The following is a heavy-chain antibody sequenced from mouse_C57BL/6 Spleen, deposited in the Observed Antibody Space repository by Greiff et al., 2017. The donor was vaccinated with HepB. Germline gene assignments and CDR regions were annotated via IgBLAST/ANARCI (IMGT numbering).Heavy chain of an antibody. CDR1: GFTFSSYA. V-gene: IGHV5-9-1*02. CDR3: TRQDYDYDEGNYAMDY. Sequence: EVKLVESGEGLVKPGGSLKLSCAASGFTFSSYAMSWVRQTPEKRLEWVAYISSGGDYIYYADTVKGRFTISRDNARNTLYLQMSSLKSEDTAMYYCTRQDYDYDEGNYAMDYWGQGTSVTVSS. J-gene: IGHJ4*01. D-gene: IGHD2-4*01. CDR2: ISSGGDYI.